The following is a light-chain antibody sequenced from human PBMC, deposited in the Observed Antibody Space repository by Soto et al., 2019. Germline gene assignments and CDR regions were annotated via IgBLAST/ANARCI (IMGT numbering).Light chain of an antibody. V-gene: IGKV3D-15*01. J-gene: IGKJ1*01. CDR1: QPISRS. Sequence: ETLISQSPSTLSGPQGPGATLSCRASQPISRSLAWYQQRPGQAPRLLIYGASSRATGIPDRFIGSGSGTEFILTISSLEPDDFAIYHCHHHSGSPETFGQGTKVDIK. CDR2: GAS. CDR3: HHHSGSPET.